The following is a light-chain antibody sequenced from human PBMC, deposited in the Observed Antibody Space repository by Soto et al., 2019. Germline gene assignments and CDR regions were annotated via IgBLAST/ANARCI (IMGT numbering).Light chain of an antibody. CDR3: SSYTTSNPRV. Sequence: QSVLTQPASVSGSPGQSITISCSGTSSDVGGYKYVSWYQQHPGKAPKLMIYEVSYRPSGVSNRFSGSKSGNTASLTISGLQAEDESDYYCSSYTTSNPRVFGTGTKLTVL. CDR2: EVS. V-gene: IGLV2-14*01. J-gene: IGLJ1*01. CDR1: SSDVGGYKY.